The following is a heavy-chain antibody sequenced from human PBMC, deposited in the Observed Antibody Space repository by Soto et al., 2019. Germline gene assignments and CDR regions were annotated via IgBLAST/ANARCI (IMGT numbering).Heavy chain of an antibody. J-gene: IGHJ4*02. CDR2: IYSGHTT. D-gene: IGHD3-3*01. CDR3: VRGPSDHKLRLVEWPYGDY. Sequence: GGSLRLSCVASGFIVSSNQMSWVRQAPGKGLEWVSVIYSGHTTYYADSVEGRFTISRDDSKDTLYLQMNSLRVEDTAVYYCVRGPSDHKLRLVEWPYGDYWGQGALVTVSS. CDR1: GFIVSSNQ. V-gene: IGHV3-53*01.